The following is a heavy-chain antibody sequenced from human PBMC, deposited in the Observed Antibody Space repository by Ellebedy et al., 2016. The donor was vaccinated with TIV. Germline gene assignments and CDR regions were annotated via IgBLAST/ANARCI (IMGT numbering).Heavy chain of an antibody. CDR3: ARALNHVDTVATAPLDC. CDR1: GFPFDSYV. V-gene: IGHV3-30*04. D-gene: IGHD5-12*01. J-gene: IGHJ4*02. Sequence: PGGSLRLSCAASGFPFDSYVMNWVRQATGKGLEWVALISYDESNKYFADSVQGRFTISRDNSKNTLYLLMTSLGGDDTDIYYCARALNHVDTVATAPLDCWGQGTLVTVS. CDR2: ISYDESNK.